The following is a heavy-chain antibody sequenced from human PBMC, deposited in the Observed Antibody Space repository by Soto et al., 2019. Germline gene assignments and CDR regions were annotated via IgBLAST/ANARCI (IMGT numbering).Heavy chain of an antibody. CDR3: ARGGVSTRTFDY. J-gene: IGHJ4*02. Sequence: GESLKISCKGSGYNFAGYWIAWVRQMPGKGLELMGIIYPSDSDTRYRPSFQGQVTISADKSISSAYLQWSSLRASDTAMYYCARGGVSTRTFDYWGQGTPVSVSS. D-gene: IGHD3-3*01. CDR1: GYNFAGYW. CDR2: IYPSDSDT. V-gene: IGHV5-51*01.